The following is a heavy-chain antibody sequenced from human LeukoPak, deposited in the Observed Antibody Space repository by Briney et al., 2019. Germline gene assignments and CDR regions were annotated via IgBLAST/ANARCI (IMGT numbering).Heavy chain of an antibody. CDR2: IYYSGST. CDR3: ARGNSGYDYAFDI. J-gene: IGHJ3*02. V-gene: IGHV4-61*05. D-gene: IGHD5-12*01. Sequence: SETLSLTCTVSGGSISSSTYYWGWIRQPPGKGLEWIGFIYYSGSTNYNPSLKSRVIISVDTSKNQISLKLSSVTAADTAVYYCARGNSGYDYAFDIWGQGTMVSVSS. CDR1: GGSISSSTYY.